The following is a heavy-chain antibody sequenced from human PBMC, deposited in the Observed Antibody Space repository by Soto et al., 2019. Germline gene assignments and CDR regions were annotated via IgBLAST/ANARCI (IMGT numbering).Heavy chain of an antibody. CDR3: ATTYRYGDLFRYYYYYMDV. CDR1: GYTFTSYD. D-gene: IGHD4-17*01. J-gene: IGHJ6*03. V-gene: IGHV1-8*01. Sequence: ASVKVSCKASGYTFTSYDINWVRQATGQGLEWMGWMNPNSGNTGYAQKFQGRVTMTRNTSISTAYMELSSLRSEDTAVYYCATTYRYGDLFRYYYYYMDVWGKGTTVTVSS. CDR2: MNPNSGNT.